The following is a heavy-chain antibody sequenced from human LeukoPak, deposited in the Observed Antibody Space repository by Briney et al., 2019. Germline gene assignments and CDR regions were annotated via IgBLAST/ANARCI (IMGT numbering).Heavy chain of an antibody. V-gene: IGHV1-46*01. CDR1: GYTFTSYY. CDR3: ARVPWSGYPGGAFDI. Sequence: ASVKVSCKASGYTFTSYYMHWVRQAPGQGLEWMGIINPSGGSTSYAQKFQGRVTMTRDTSTSTVYMELSSLRSEDTAVYYCARVPWSGYPGGAFDIWGQGTMVTVSS. CDR2: INPSGGST. J-gene: IGHJ3*02. D-gene: IGHD3-3*01.